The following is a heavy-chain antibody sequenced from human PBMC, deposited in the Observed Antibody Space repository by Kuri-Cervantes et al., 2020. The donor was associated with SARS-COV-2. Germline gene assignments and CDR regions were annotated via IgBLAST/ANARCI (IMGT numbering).Heavy chain of an antibody. CDR1: GGSISSYY. CDR3: ARHKGPRELFDY. CDR2: IYYSGST. V-gene: IGHV4-59*08. D-gene: IGHD1-26*01. Sequence: SETLSLTCTVSGGSISSYYWSWIRQPPGKGLEWIGYIYYSGSTNYNPSLKSRVTISVDTSKNQFSPKLSSVTAADTAVYYCARHKGPRELFDYWGQGTLVTVSS. J-gene: IGHJ4*02.